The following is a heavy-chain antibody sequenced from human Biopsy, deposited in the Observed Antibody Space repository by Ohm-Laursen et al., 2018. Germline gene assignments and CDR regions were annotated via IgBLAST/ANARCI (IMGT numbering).Heavy chain of an antibody. CDR1: GGSVSSGGFY. J-gene: IGHJ2*01. CDR2: IYYSGTT. D-gene: IGHD4-23*01. V-gene: IGHV4-31*01. Sequence: SETLSLTCTVSGGSVSSGGFYWSWIRQHPGKGLEWIGYIYYSGTTYYNPSLKSLVTISVDTSKTQFSLKLNSVTAADTAVYYCARRPYGGTRYWYFDLGGRGTRVTVSS. CDR3: ARRPYGGTRYWYFDL.